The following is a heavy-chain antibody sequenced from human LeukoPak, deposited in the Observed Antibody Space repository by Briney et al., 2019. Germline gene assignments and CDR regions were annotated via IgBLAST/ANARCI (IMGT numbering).Heavy chain of an antibody. CDR2: IYYSGST. V-gene: IGHV4-59*08. D-gene: IGHD3-22*01. CDR1: GGSISSYY. J-gene: IGHJ4*02. CDR3: ARISMIVVVITTIDY. Sequence: SETLSHSCTVSGGSISSYYWSWIRQPPGKGLEWIGDIYYSGSTNYKSSLKSRVTISVDTSKKKFSLKLSSVTAADTAVYYCARISMIVVVITTIDYWGQGTLVTVSS.